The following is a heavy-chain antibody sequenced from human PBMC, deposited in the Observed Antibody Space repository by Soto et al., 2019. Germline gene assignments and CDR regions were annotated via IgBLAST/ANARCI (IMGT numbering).Heavy chain of an antibody. CDR2: TPYDGRNK. Sequence: LRRSPAASGFTFSSYGMHLVRQAPGRRLEWVADTPYDGRNKDYADYVKGRFTISRDNSKSALYLPMSRLSDEDTAVYYCAKDCGYTFGSIDYWGQGTLVTVSS. D-gene: IGHD5-18*01. J-gene: IGHJ4*02. CDR3: AKDCGYTFGSIDY. V-gene: IGHV3-30*18. CDR1: GFTFSSYG.